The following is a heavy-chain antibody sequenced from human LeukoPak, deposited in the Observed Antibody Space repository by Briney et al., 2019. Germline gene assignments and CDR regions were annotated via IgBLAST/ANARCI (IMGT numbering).Heavy chain of an antibody. V-gene: IGHV3-53*05. CDR2: IYSGGST. Sequence: GGSLRLSCAASGFTVSSNYMSWVRQAPGKGLEWVSVIYSGGSTYYADSVKGRFTISRDNSKNTLSLQMNSLRGDDTAVYYCAKGAITSSTTCYFDYWGQGTLVTVSS. CDR3: AKGAITSSTTCYFDY. J-gene: IGHJ4*02. CDR1: GFTVSSNY. D-gene: IGHD2-2*01.